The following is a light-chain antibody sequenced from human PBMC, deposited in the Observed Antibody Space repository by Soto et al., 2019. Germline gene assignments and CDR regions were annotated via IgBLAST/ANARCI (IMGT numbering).Light chain of an antibody. V-gene: IGKV3-20*01. J-gene: IGKJ1*01. CDR3: QQYGDSPVT. Sequence: IVLTQSPGTLSLSPGERATLSCRASQSVTTQLAWYQQKPGQAPRLIIHGASSRATGVPDRITGSGSGTDFTLSISRLEPEDFAVYYCQQYGDSPVTFGQGTKVDI. CDR2: GAS. CDR1: QSVTTQ.